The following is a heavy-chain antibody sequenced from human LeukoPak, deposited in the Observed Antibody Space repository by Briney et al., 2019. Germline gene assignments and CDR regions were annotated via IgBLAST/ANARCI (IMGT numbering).Heavy chain of an antibody. J-gene: IGHJ4*02. CDR2: INTDGTFT. CDR1: GFTFSDYW. D-gene: IGHD1-26*01. Sequence: PGGSLRLSCETSGFTFSDYWMHWVRQAPGKGLEWVSRINTDGTFTRYPDSVHGRFTISRDTAKNTLLLQMNSLRAEDTAVYYCAREAKVGGALQYWGQGTLVTVSS. V-gene: IGHV3-74*01. CDR3: AREAKVGGALQY.